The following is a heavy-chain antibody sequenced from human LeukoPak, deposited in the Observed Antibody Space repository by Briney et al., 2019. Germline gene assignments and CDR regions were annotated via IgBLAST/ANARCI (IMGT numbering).Heavy chain of an antibody. CDR3: ARGPSHWVYYFDY. J-gene: IGHJ4*02. D-gene: IGHD7-27*01. CDR2: IYHSGST. Sequence: SETLSLTCTVSGYSISRSYYWGWIRQPPGKGLEWIGSIYHSGSTYYNPSLKSRVTISVDTSKNQFSLKLSSVTAADTAVYYCARGPSHWVYYFDYWGQGTLVTVSS. CDR1: GYSISRSYY. V-gene: IGHV4-38-2*02.